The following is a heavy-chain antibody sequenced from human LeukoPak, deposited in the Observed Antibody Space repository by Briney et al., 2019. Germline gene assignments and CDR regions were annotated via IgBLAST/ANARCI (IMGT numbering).Heavy chain of an antibody. CDR2: INHSGST. V-gene: IGHV4-34*01. CDR3: ARMPRGYSYGTGYYYYYMDV. CDR1: GGSFSGYY. D-gene: IGHD5-18*01. J-gene: IGHJ6*03. Sequence: SETLSLTCAVHGGSFSGYYWSWIRQPPGKGLEWIGEINHSGSTNYNPSLKSRVTISVDTSKNQFSLKLSSVTAADTAVYYCARMPRGYSYGTGYYYYYMDVWSKGTTVTISS.